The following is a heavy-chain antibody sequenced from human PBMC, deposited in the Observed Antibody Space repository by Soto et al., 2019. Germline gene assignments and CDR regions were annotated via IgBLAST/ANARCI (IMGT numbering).Heavy chain of an antibody. CDR3: ASQLRVTRRKNYFHF. J-gene: IGHJ4*02. CDR1: GFNFGDLY. Sequence: QVQLVESGGALVKPGGSLRLSCAASGFNFGDLYISWIRQAPGKGLEWVSFISATGETTYYADSVKGRFTISRDNAQNSLHLQMISVSDEDTDIYYCASQLRVTRRKNYFHFSGQRTLVTGS. V-gene: IGHV3-11*01. D-gene: IGHD1-7*01. CDR2: ISATGETT.